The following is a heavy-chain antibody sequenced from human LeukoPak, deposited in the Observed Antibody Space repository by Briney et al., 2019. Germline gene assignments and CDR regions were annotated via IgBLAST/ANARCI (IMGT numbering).Heavy chain of an antibody. CDR3: ARDPRPDY. CDR2: ISSSSSYI. CDR1: GFTFSRHG. V-gene: IGHV3-21*01. Sequence: GGTLRLSCVASGFTFSRHGMNWVRQAPGKGLEWVSSISSSSSYIYYADSVKGRFTISRDNAKNSLYLQMNSLRAEDTAVYYCARDPRPDYWGQGTLVTVSS. J-gene: IGHJ4*02.